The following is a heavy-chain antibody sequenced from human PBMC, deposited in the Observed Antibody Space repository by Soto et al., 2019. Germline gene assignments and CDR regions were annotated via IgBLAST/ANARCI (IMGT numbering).Heavy chain of an antibody. Sequence: QVQLRESGPGLVKASETLSLTCSVSGVSTSSTDYYWAWIRQPPGKGLEWIGNVVWSGAAYYSLSLESPVTLSIDTSKHQCSLSVLSVAAGDTAVDFCARVKKDYGDNFNGKRAAVLDVWGQGTRLNVS. CDR1: GVSTSSTDYY. CDR3: ARVKKDYGDNFNGKRAAVLDV. D-gene: IGHD4-17*01. CDR2: VVWSGAA. J-gene: IGHJ3*01. V-gene: IGHV4-39*02.